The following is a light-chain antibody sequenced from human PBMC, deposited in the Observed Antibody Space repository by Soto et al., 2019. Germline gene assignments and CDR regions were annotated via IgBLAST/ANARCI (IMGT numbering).Light chain of an antibody. CDR2: DIT. Sequence: QSALTQPRSVSGSPGQSVTISCTGTSSDVGRFEYVSWYQQHPGEAPKVVVYDITKRPSGVPDRFSGSKSGNTASLTISGLQAEDADDYYCCSYAGIYSYVFGTGTKV. CDR1: SSDVGRFEY. J-gene: IGLJ1*01. CDR3: CSYAGIYSYV. V-gene: IGLV2-11*01.